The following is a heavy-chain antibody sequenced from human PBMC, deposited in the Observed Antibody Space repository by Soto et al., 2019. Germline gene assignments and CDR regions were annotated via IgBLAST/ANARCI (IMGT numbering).Heavy chain of an antibody. CDR2: IYYSGST. CDR3: ARVSSGWFVAFDI. CDR1: GGPILSSSYY. V-gene: IGHV4-61*01. J-gene: IGHJ3*02. Sequence: SGNPSLPCTVFGGPILSSSYYQSLVREPPGKGLEWIGYIYYSGSTNYNPSLKSRVTISVDTSKNQFSLKLSSVTAADTAVYYCARVSSGWFVAFDIWGQGTMVTVSS. D-gene: IGHD6-19*01.